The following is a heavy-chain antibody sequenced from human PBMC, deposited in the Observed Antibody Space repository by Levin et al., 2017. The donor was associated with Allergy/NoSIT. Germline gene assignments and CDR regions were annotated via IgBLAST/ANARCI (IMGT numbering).Heavy chain of an antibody. V-gene: IGHV2-5*01. CDR2: IYWNDDK. D-gene: IGHD3-10*01. CDR3: ARRGYYYGSGSYYNMYDYFDY. CDR1: GFSLSTSGVG. J-gene: IGHJ4*02. Sequence: TLSLTCTFSGFSLSTSGVGVGWIRQPPGKALEWLALIYWNDDKRYSPSLKSRLTITKDTSKNQVVLTMTNMDPVDTATYYCARRGYYYGSGSYYNMYDYFDYWGQGTLVTVSS.